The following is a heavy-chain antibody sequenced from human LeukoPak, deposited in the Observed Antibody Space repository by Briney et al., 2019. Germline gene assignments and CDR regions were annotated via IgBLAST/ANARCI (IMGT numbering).Heavy chain of an antibody. Sequence: PGGSLRLSCAASGFTVSSNYMSWVRQAPGKGLEWVSVIYTDGSTYYADSVKGRFTVSRDNSKNTLYLEVYRLRPEDTAVYYCARDTGRYDSSGYLDYWGQGTLVTVSS. CDR1: GFTVSSNY. CDR2: IYTDGST. D-gene: IGHD3-22*01. J-gene: IGHJ4*02. V-gene: IGHV3-53*05. CDR3: ARDTGRYDSSGYLDY.